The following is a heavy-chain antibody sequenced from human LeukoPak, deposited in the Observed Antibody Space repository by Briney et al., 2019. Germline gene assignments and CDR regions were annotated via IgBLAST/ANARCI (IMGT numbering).Heavy chain of an antibody. V-gene: IGHV4-61*09. CDR2: IHTSGST. CDR1: GASISSTSYC. CDR3: ARGRRWAAAEIVY. J-gene: IGHJ4*02. Sequence: PSETLSLTCTVSGASISSTSYCWGWIRQPAGKGLEWIGHIHTSGSTNYNPSLKSRVTISVDTSKNQFSLKLISVTAADTAVYYCARGRRWAAAEIVYWGQGTLVTVSS. D-gene: IGHD6-13*01.